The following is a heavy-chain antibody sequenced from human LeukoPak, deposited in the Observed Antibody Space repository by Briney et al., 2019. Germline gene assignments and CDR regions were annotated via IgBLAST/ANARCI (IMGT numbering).Heavy chain of an antibody. CDR1: GFTFGDYA. D-gene: IGHD4-17*01. CDR3: TRETDYGDYGIDY. Sequence: LSGGSLRLSCTASGFTFGDYAMSWVRQAPGKGLEWVGFIRSKAYGGTTEYAASVKGRFTISRDDSKGIAYLQMNSLKTEDTAVYYCTRETDYGDYGIDYWGQGTLVTVSS. CDR2: IRSKAYGGTT. V-gene: IGHV3-49*04. J-gene: IGHJ4*02.